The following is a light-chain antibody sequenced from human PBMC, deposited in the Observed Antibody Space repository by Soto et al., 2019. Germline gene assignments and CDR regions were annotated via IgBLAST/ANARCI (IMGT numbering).Light chain of an antibody. Sequence: QLVLTQSPSASASLGASVKLTCTLSSGHNTYAIAWHQQQPEKGPRFLMKLNSDGSHNKGDGIPDRFSGSSSGAERYLTISSLQSEEEADYYCQTWGTGIWVFGGGTKLTVL. J-gene: IGLJ3*02. CDR2: LNSDGSH. CDR3: QTWGTGIWV. CDR1: SGHNTYA. V-gene: IGLV4-69*01.